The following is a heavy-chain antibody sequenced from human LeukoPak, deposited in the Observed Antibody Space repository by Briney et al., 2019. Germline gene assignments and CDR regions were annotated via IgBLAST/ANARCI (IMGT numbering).Heavy chain of an antibody. V-gene: IGHV4-59*01. J-gene: IGHJ5*02. CDR1: YSPISGYY. CDR2: IYYSGST. D-gene: IGHD3-3*01. Sequence: PSETLSLTCDVSYSPISGYYWTWIRQPPGKGLEWIGYIYYSGSTNYNPSLKSRVTISVDTSKNQFSLKLSSVTAADTAVYYCARGFDYDFWSGYYRGRYNWFDPWGQGTLVTVSS. CDR3: ARGFDYDFWSGYYRGRYNWFDP.